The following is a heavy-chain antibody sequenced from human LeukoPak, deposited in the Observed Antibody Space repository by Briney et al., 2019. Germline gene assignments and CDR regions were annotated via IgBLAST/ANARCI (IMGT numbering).Heavy chain of an antibody. Sequence: SETLSLTCTVSGYSISSGYYWSWIRQPPGKGLEWIGEINHSGSTNYNPSLKSRVTMSVDTSKNQFSLKLSSVTAADTAVYYCARAFDGSGSYYPYYYYYYMDVWGKGTTVTISS. CDR3: ARAFDGSGSYYPYYYYYYMDV. V-gene: IGHV4-38-2*02. CDR1: GYSISSGYY. J-gene: IGHJ6*03. CDR2: INHSGST. D-gene: IGHD3-10*01.